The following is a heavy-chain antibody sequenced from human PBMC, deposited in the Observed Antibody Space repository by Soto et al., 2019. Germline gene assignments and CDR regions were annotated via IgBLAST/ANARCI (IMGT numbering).Heavy chain of an antibody. CDR3: AHRRGAAAVAS. J-gene: IGHJ4*02. CDR2: IYWDDDE. CDR1: GFSLSSSGVA. D-gene: IGHD6-13*01. V-gene: IGHV2-5*02. Sequence: QITLKESGPTLVKPTQTLTLTCSFSGFSLSSSGVAVGWIRQPPGKALEWLALIYWDDDERYSPSLQRRLTISKDTSKNQVVLRMTNMDPSDTGTYYCAHRRGAAAVASWGQGTLVTVSS.